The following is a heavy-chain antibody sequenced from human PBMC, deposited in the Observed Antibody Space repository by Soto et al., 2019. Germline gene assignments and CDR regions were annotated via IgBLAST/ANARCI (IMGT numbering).Heavy chain of an antibody. Sequence: GGSLRLSCASSGSTFSSCSMNWVRQAPGKGLEWVSFVSGSGDTKYYADSVKGRFTISRDNAKNSLYLQMSSLRDEDTAVYYCAKYCSSDVCLDYWGQGTLVTVSS. CDR2: VSGSGDTK. CDR3: AKYCSSDVCLDY. J-gene: IGHJ4*02. D-gene: IGHD2-8*01. V-gene: IGHV3-48*02. CDR1: GSTFSSCS.